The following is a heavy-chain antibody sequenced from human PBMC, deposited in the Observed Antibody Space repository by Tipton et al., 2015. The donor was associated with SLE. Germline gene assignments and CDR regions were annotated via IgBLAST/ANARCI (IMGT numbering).Heavy chain of an antibody. CDR1: GYSISSNYY. J-gene: IGHJ4*02. CDR2: IYHSGRT. Sequence: TLSLTCSVSGYSISSNYYWGWIRQSPGKGLEWIGSIYHSGRTYYNPSLKSRVTISVDTSKNQFSLKLSSVTAADTAVYYCARGGLTFFDYWGQGTLVTVSS. D-gene: IGHD3-16*01. CDR3: ARGGLTFFDY. V-gene: IGHV4-38-2*02.